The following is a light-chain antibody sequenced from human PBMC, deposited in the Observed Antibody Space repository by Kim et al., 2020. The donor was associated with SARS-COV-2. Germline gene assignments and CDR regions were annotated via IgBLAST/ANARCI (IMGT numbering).Light chain of an antibody. CDR2: SAS. V-gene: IGKV3-20*01. Sequence: EIVVTQSPGTLSLSPGGRAILSCRVSQSVDNRYLAWYQQKPGQGPRLLISSASNRATGISDRFSGSGSRTDFTLTISRVEPDDSAVYYCQQYDISPYNFGQGTKLEIK. CDR3: QQYDISPYN. CDR1: QSVDNRY. J-gene: IGKJ2*01.